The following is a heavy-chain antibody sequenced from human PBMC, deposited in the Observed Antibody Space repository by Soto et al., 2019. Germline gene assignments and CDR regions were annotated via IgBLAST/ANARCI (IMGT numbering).Heavy chain of an antibody. D-gene: IGHD3-9*01. Sequence: QVQLVQSGAAVKKPGASVKVSCKASGYTFTSYGISWVRQAPGQGLEWMGWISAYNGNTNYAQKLQGRVTMTTDTSTSTAYMELRSLRSDDTAVYYCARDPKLIEDILTDQRSDWFDPWGQGTLVTVSS. J-gene: IGHJ5*02. CDR2: ISAYNGNT. CDR1: GYTFTSYG. CDR3: ARDPKLIEDILTDQRSDWFDP. V-gene: IGHV1-18*01.